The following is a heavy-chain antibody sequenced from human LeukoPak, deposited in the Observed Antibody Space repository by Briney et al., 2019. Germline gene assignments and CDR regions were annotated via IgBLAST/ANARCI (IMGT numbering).Heavy chain of an antibody. CDR2: ISSSGSTI. D-gene: IGHD2/OR15-2a*01. Sequence: GGSLRLSCAASGFTFSSYAMSWVRQAPGKGLEWVSYISSSGSTIYYADSVKGRFTISRDNAKNSLYLQMNSLRAEDTAVYYCARDLSTGSYYYYGMDVWGQGTTVTVSS. V-gene: IGHV3-48*04. J-gene: IGHJ6*02. CDR1: GFTFSSYA. CDR3: ARDLSTGSYYYYGMDV.